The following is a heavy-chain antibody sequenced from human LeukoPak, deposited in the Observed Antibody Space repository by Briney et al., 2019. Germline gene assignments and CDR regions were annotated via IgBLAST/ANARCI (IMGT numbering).Heavy chain of an antibody. CDR1: GGTFSGYA. CDR3: ARGGVPYYYYYMDV. CDR2: IIPIFGTA. V-gene: IGHV1-69*05. Sequence: SVKVSCKASGGTFSGYAISWVRQAPGQGLEWMGGIIPIFGTANYAQKFQGRVTITTDESTSTAYMELSSLRSEDTAVYYCARGGVPYYYYYMDVWGKGTTVTVSS. J-gene: IGHJ6*03. D-gene: IGHD3-10*01.